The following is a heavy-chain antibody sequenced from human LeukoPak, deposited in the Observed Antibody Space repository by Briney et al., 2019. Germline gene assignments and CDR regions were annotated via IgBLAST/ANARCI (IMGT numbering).Heavy chain of an antibody. V-gene: IGHV3-7*01. Sequence: GRSLRLSCVGSAFILSNSWMSWVRQAPGKGLEWVANTQDDGREKYYVDSVKGRFTISRDNAKNSLDLQINNLRAEDTAVYYCATRQRTSGRYGNAFDVWGQGTTVSVSP. CDR2: TQDDGREK. CDR1: AFILSNSW. D-gene: IGHD6-19*01. J-gene: IGHJ3*01. CDR3: ATRQRTSGRYGNAFDV.